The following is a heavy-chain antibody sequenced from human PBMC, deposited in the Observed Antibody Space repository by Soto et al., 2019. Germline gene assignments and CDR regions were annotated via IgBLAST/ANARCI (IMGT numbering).Heavy chain of an antibody. CDR1: GFTFSSYY. CDR2: MNQDGSEK. J-gene: IGHJ4*02. D-gene: IGHD2-8*02. Sequence: EVRLVESGGGLVQPGGSLRLSCVASGFTFSSYYMTWVRQAPGEGLEWVANMNQDGSEKYYVDSVKGRFIISRDNAENSLYLEVSSLRADDTAVYHCVRDILAPGSFVYFDYWGQGTLVTVSS. CDR3: VRDILAPGSFVYFDY. V-gene: IGHV3-7*05.